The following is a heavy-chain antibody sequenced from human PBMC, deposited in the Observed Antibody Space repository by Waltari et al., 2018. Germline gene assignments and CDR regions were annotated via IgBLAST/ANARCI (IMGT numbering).Heavy chain of an antibody. CDR1: GYTFTSYY. J-gene: IGHJ4*02. CDR2: INPSGGST. CDR3: IAAAGEIDPGYSSGHFDY. D-gene: IGHD6-13*01. V-gene: IGHV1-46*01. Sequence: QVQLVQSGAEVKKPGASVKVSCKASGYTFTSYYMHWVRQAPGQGLEWMGIINPSGGSTSYEQKFQGRVTMTRDTSTSTVYMELSSLRSEDTAVYYCIAAAGEIDPGYSSGHFDYWGQGTLVTVSS.